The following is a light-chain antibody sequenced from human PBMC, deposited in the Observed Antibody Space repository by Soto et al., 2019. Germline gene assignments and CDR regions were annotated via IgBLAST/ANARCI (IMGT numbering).Light chain of an antibody. CDR1: QSVSSSY. CDR2: GAS. CDR3: QKYHNWPIN. V-gene: IGKV3-20*01. Sequence: TALTQAPDPLYLFPSVSATLSCRPSQSVSSSYSAWYQQKPGQAPRLLIYGASSRATGIPDRFSGSGSGTEFTLTISSLQSEDFAVYYCQKYHNWPINCGQGTRRAIK. J-gene: IGKJ5*01.